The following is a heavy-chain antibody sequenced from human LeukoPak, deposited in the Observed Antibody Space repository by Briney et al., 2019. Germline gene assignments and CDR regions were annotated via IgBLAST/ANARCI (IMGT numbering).Heavy chain of an antibody. J-gene: IGHJ4*02. D-gene: IGHD3-22*01. CDR2: INHSGST. Sequence: SETLSLTCAVYGGSFSGYYWSWIRQPPGKGLEWIGEINHSGSTNYNPSLKSRVTISVDTSKNQFSLKLSSVTAADTAVYYCATQPYYYDSSGYYYYYYFDYWGQGTLVTVSS. CDR3: ATQPYYYDSSGYYYYYYFDY. CDR1: GGSFSGYY. V-gene: IGHV4-34*01.